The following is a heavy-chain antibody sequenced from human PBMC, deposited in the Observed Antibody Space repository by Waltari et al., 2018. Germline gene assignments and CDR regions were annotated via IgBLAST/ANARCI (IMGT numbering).Heavy chain of an antibody. CDR1: GGTFSSYA. CDR3: ARGVEMDTMSSPIYFDY. CDR2: IKNSVGIE. Sequence: QVQLVQSGAEVKKPGSSVKVSCKASGGTFSSYAISWVRQAPGQGLEWMGGIKNSVGIEKEEEKLQGRVRSTEDKSTSTGDMELRSVRSEERAGYYGARGVEMDTMSSPIYFDYWGQGTLVTVSS. D-gene: IGHD5-18*01. J-gene: IGHJ4*02. V-gene: IGHV1-69*10.